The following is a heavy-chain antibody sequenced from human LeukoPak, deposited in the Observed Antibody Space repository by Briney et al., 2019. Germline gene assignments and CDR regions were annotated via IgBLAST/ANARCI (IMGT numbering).Heavy chain of an antibody. V-gene: IGHV4-59*01. CDR3: ARMPDILTGLDL. CDR1: GGSIRNYY. J-gene: IGHJ5*02. CDR2: IYYSGAT. D-gene: IGHD3-9*01. Sequence: SETLSLTCSVSGGSIRNYYWNWIRQPPGKGLEWIAYIYYSGATNYNPSLKSRVTISVDTSKMQLSLKLSSVTTADTAVYYCARMPDILTGLDLWGQGALVSVFS.